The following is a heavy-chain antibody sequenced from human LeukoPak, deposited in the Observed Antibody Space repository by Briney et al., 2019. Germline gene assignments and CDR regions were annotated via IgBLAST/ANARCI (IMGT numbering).Heavy chain of an antibody. CDR2: INPNSGGT. CDR1: GYTFTGYY. CDR3: ARLSSWELGGYYFDY. D-gene: IGHD1-26*01. Sequence: ASVKVSCKASGYTFTGYYMHWVRQAPGEGLEWMGWINPNSGGTNYAQKFQGRVTMTRDTSISTAYMELSRLRTDDTAVYYCARLSSWELGGYYFDYWGQGTLVTVSS. V-gene: IGHV1-2*02. J-gene: IGHJ4*02.